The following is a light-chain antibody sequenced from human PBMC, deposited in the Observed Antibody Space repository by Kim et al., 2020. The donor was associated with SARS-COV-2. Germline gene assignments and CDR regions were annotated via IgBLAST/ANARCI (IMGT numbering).Light chain of an antibody. CDR3: SSYTSSSTWV. J-gene: IGLJ3*02. V-gene: IGLV2-14*04. Sequence: GQSITISCTGTSSDVGGYNYVSWYQQHPGKAPKLMIYDVSKRPSVVSNRFSGSKSGNTASLTISGLQAEDGADYYCSSYTSSSTWVFGGGTQLTVL. CDR2: DVS. CDR1: SSDVGGYNY.